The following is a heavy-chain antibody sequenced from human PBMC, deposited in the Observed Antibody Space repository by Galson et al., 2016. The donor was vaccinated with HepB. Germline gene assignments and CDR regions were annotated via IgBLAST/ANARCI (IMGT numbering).Heavy chain of an antibody. D-gene: IGHD6-13*01. CDR1: GFTLSTYG. CDR3: ARGAWGQLLVRVYFYGMDV. V-gene: IGHV3-30*04. CDR2: ISYDGTNK. Sequence: SLRLSCAASGFTLSTYGSHWVRQAPGKGLEWVAVISYDGTNKYYGDSVKGRFTISRDNSKNTVYLQMNSLRPEDTAVYYCARGAWGQLLVRVYFYGMDVWGQGTTVTVSS. J-gene: IGHJ6*02.